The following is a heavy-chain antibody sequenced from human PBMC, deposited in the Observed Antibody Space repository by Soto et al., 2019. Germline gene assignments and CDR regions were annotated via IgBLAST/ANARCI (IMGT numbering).Heavy chain of an antibody. CDR1: GYTLTELS. Sequence: ASVKVSCKVSGYTLTELSMHWVRQAPGKGLEWMGGFDPEDGETIYAQKFQGRVTMTEDTSTDTAYMELSSLRSEDTAVYYCATPVGYSSGWPERNWFDPWGQGTLVTVSS. D-gene: IGHD6-19*01. CDR2: FDPEDGET. J-gene: IGHJ5*02. CDR3: ATPVGYSSGWPERNWFDP. V-gene: IGHV1-24*01.